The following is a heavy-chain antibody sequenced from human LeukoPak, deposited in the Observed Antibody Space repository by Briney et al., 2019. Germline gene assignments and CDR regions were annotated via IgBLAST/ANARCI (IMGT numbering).Heavy chain of an antibody. Sequence: GASVKVSCKSSGYTFTGYYMHWVRQAPGQGLEWMGWINPNSGDTKYAQNFQGRVTMTRDTSISTAYMELSRLRSDDTAVYYCATDLHTIAVAATLDYWGQGTLVIASS. CDR2: INPNSGDT. CDR3: ATDLHTIAVAATLDY. J-gene: IGHJ4*02. CDR1: GYTFTGYY. V-gene: IGHV1-2*02. D-gene: IGHD6-19*01.